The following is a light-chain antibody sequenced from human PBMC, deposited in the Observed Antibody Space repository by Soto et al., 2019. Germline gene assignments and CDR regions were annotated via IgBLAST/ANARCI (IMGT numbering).Light chain of an antibody. CDR2: EVN. Sequence: QSVLTQAASVSGSPGQSITISCTGTSSDVGTYNYVSWYQQHPDKAPKLIIYEVNNRPSGVSNRFSGSKSGNTASLTISGLXAEDEADYYCTSYTGSSTPYVFGTGTKVTLL. J-gene: IGLJ1*01. V-gene: IGLV2-14*01. CDR3: TSYTGSSTPYV. CDR1: SSDVGTYNY.